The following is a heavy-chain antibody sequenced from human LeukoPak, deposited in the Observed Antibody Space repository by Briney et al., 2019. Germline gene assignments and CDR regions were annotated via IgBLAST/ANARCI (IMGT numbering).Heavy chain of an antibody. Sequence: PGGPLRLSCAASGFTFCTNSISWVCPGPCKGLELGSDLRGRGGYKDYADYVKGRFTISRDNSKDTLSLQMTSLRADDTAVYYCAILSWDGRGTYYWGQGTLVAVSS. J-gene: IGHJ4*02. V-gene: IGHV3-23*01. D-gene: IGHD2-15*01. CDR3: AILSWDGRGTYY. CDR1: GFTFCTNS. CDR2: LRGRGGYK.